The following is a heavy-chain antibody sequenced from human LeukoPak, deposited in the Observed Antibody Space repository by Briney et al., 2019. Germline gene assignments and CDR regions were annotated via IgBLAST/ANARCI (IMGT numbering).Heavy chain of an antibody. V-gene: IGHV5-51*01. CDR3: ARLLRYGSGSYFDY. D-gene: IGHD3-10*01. CDR2: IYPGDSDT. Sequence: GGSLQISGKGSGFLFTSNWIGGVRRLPGKGREGMGIIYPGDSDTRYSPSFQGQVTISADKSISTAYLQWSSLKASDTAMYYCARLLRYGSGSYFDYWGQGSLVTVSS. J-gene: IGHJ4*02. CDR1: GFLFTSNW.